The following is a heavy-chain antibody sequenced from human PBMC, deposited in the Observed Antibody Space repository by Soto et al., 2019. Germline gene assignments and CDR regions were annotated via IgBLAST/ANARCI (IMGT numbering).Heavy chain of an antibody. V-gene: IGHV4-34*01. CDR2: INHSGST. Sequence: KTSETLSLTCAVYGGSFSVYYWSWIRQPPGKGLEWIGEINHSGSTNYNPSLKSRVTISVDTSKNQFSLKLSSVTAADTAVYYCARGLSRNWFGGPFLHHWGQGTLVTVSS. CDR1: GGSFSVYY. J-gene: IGHJ1*01. D-gene: IGHD3-10*01. CDR3: ARGLSRNWFGGPFLHH.